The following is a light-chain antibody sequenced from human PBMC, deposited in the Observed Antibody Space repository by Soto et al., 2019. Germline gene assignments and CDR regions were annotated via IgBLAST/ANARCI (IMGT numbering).Light chain of an antibody. CDR2: AAS. Sequence: DIPMTQSPSSLSASSGDRVTVTCRASQSIRSSLNWYQQKPGKGPKPLIYAASSLHSGVPSRFSVCGAWTDFTLTISSLQPDDFVPSYCEESYITPPTFGQGTKVE. V-gene: IGKV1-39*01. J-gene: IGKJ1*01. CDR1: QSIRSS. CDR3: EESYITPPT.